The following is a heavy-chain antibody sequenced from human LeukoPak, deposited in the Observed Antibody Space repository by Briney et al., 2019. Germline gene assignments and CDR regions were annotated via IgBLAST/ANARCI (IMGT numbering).Heavy chain of an antibody. CDR3: ARGVTMVRGVIMGFDY. CDR2: IYTSGST. J-gene: IGHJ4*02. D-gene: IGHD3-10*01. V-gene: IGHV4-4*07. Sequence: PSETLSLTCTVSGGSTSSYYWSWIRQPAGKGLEWIGRIYTSGSTNYNPSLKSRVTMSVDTSKNQFSLKLSSVTAADTAVYYCARGVTMVRGVIMGFDYWGQGTLVTVSS. CDR1: GGSTSSYY.